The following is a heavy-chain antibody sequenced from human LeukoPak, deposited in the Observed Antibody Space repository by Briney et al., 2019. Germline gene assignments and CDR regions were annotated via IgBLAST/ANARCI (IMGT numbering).Heavy chain of an antibody. V-gene: IGHV3-23*01. CDR1: GCTFSSYA. CDR2: ISGSGGST. Sequence: PGGSLRHSCAASGCTFSSYAMSWVRQAPGRGLEWVSAISGSGGSTYYADSVKGRFTISRDNSKNTLYLQMNSLRAEDTAVYYCAKAERVVPAAPTDYWGQGTLVTVSS. CDR3: AKAERVVPAAPTDY. D-gene: IGHD2-2*01. J-gene: IGHJ4*02.